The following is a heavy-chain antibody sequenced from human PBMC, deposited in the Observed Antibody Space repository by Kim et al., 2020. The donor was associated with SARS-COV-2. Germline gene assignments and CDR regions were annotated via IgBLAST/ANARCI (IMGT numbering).Heavy chain of an antibody. Sequence: YADAVKGRFTISRDDSKNTLYLQMNSLRAEDTAVYYCAKSTRNWNSGMDVWGQGTTVTVSS. V-gene: IGHV3-23*01. D-gene: IGHD1-1*01. CDR3: AKSTRNWNSGMDV. J-gene: IGHJ6*02.